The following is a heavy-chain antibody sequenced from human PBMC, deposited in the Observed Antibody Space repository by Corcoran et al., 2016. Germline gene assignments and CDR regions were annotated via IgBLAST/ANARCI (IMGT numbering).Heavy chain of an antibody. CDR2: ISYDGSNK. J-gene: IGHJ4*02. CDR1: GFAVSCYG. Sequence: QVQLVESGGGVVQRGRSLGLSCAASGFAVSCYGMHWVRQVAGKGVEWVAVISYDGSNKYYADSVKGRFTISRDNSKNTLYLQKNSLRAEDTAVYFCATWTSGAGDFDYWGQGTLVTVSS. D-gene: IGHD3-10*01. V-gene: IGHV3-30*03. CDR3: ATWTSGAGDFDY.